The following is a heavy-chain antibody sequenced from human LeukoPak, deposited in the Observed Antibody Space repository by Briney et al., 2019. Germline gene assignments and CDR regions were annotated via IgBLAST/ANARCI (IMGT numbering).Heavy chain of an antibody. V-gene: IGHV4-59*01. CDR3: ARVGYSSGWPDY. CDR1: GGSISRYY. D-gene: IGHD6-19*01. J-gene: IGHJ4*02. CDR2: IYYSGST. Sequence: ETLSLTCTVSGGSISRYYWSWIRQPPGKGLEWIGYIYYSGSTNYNPSLKSRVTISIDTSKKQFSLKLSSVTAADTAVYYCARVGYSSGWPDYWGQGTLVTVSS.